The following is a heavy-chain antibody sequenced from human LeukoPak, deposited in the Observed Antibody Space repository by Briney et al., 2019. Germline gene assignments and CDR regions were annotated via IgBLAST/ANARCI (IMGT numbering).Heavy chain of an antibody. V-gene: IGHV1-69*13. CDR1: GYTFTSYA. CDR2: IIPIFGTA. CDR3: ASPPLKRPRSIVVPQQLVRDYYYGMDV. Sequence: SVKVSCKASGYTFTSYAISWVRQAPGQGLEWMGGIIPIFGTANYAQKFQGRVTITADESTSTAYMELSSLRSEDTAVYYCASPPLKRPRSIVVPQQLVRDYYYGMDVWGQGTTVTVSS. D-gene: IGHD6-13*01. J-gene: IGHJ6*02.